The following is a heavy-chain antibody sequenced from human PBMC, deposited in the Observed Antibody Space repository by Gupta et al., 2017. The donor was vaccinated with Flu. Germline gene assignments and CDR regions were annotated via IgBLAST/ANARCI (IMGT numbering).Heavy chain of an antibody. CDR3: AKDIAPLAAAATPRYGMDV. V-gene: IGHV3-9*01. D-gene: IGHD6-13*01. J-gene: IGHJ6*02. Sequence: EVQLVESGGGLVQPGRSLRLSCAASGFTFDDYAMHWVRQAPGKGLEWVSGISWNSGSIGYADSVKGRFTISRDNAKNSLYLQMNSLRAEDTALYYCAKDIAPLAAAATPRYGMDVWGQGTTVTVSS. CDR1: GFTFDDYA. CDR2: ISWNSGSI.